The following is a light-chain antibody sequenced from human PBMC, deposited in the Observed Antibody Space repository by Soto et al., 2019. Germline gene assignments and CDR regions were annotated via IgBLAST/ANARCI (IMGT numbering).Light chain of an antibody. J-gene: IGLJ7*01. CDR1: SGHSNYA. CDR3: QTWGTGSAFVV. CDR2: VNSGGSH. V-gene: IGLV4-69*01. Sequence: QLVLTQSPSASASLGASVKLTCTLSSGHSNYAIAWHQQQPEKGPRYLMKVNSGGSHIKGDGIPDRFSGSSSGAKRYLFISSLQSEDEADYYCQTWGTGSAFVVFGGGTQLTVL.